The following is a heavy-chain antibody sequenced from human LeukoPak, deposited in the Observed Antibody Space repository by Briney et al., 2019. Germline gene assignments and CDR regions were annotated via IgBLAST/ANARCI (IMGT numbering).Heavy chain of an antibody. Sequence: SETLSLTCAVSGGSISSGGYSWSWIRQPPGKGLEWIGYIYHSGSTYYNPSLKSRVTISVDRSKNQFSLKLSSVTAADTAVYYCVRQVYDSSGYYSAFDIWGQGTMVTVSS. D-gene: IGHD3-22*01. CDR1: GGSISSGGYS. J-gene: IGHJ3*02. V-gene: IGHV4-30-2*01. CDR2: IYHSGST. CDR3: VRQVYDSSGYYSAFDI.